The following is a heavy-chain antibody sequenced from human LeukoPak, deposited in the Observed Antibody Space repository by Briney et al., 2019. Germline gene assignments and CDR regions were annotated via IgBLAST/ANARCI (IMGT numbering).Heavy chain of an antibody. D-gene: IGHD3-22*01. CDR1: GGSIGRYW. V-gene: IGHV4-59*01. CDR3: ARMYYYDSSGYYAFDI. CDR2: GST. Sequence: SETLSLTCSVSGGSIGRYWWSWIRQSPGKGLEWIGGSTKYNPSLKSRVTISVDTSKKQFSLKLSSVTAADTAVYYCARMYYYDSSGYYAFDIWGQGAMVTVSS. J-gene: IGHJ3*02.